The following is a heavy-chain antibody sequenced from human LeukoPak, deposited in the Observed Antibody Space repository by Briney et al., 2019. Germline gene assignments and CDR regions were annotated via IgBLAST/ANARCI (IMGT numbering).Heavy chain of an antibody. V-gene: IGHV3-21*01. J-gene: IGHJ4*02. CDR1: GFTFSSYW. Sequence: GGSLRLSCAASGFTFSSYWMSWVRQAPGKGLEWVSSISSSSSYIYYADSMKGRFTISRDNAKNSLYLQLNSLTAEDTAVYYCAREPYSSAWLFDYWGQGTLVTVSS. D-gene: IGHD6-19*01. CDR2: ISSSSSYI. CDR3: AREPYSSAWLFDY.